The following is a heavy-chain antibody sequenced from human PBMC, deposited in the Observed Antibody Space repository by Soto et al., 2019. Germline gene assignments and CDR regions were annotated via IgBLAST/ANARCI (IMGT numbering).Heavy chain of an antibody. J-gene: IGHJ4*02. CDR2: INPNGGTT. CDR3: ARSRNAYSQTALDY. CDR1: GFNFVSHY. V-gene: IGHV1-46*01. D-gene: IGHD4-4*01. Sequence: QLQLLQSGAEVKKPGASVKISCKASGFNFVSHYFHWVRQAPGEGLEWMGVINPNGGTTHYAQKSQGRLTMTVGSSASTVYMALTSLTFEDTALYFCARSRNAYSQTALDYWGQGTLVAVSS.